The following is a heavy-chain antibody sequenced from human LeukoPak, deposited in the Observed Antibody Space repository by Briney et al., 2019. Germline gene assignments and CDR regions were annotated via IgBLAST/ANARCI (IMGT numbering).Heavy chain of an antibody. CDR3: ASGKEAAAIDY. Sequence: SVKVSCKASGGTFSSYAISWVRQAPGQGLEWMGRIIPILGIANHAQKFQGRVTITADKSTSTAYMELSSLRSEDTAVYYCASGKEAAAIDYWGQGTLVTVSS. J-gene: IGHJ4*02. D-gene: IGHD6-13*01. CDR2: IIPILGIA. V-gene: IGHV1-69*04. CDR1: GGTFSSYA.